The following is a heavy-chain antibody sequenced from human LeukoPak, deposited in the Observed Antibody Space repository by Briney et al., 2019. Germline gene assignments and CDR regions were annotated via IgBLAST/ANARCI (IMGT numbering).Heavy chain of an antibody. J-gene: IGHJ4*02. CDR2: ISSSGSPI. Sequence: GSLRLSCAASGFTFRSYEMNWVRQAPGKGLEWVSYISSSGSPIYYADSVKGRFTISRDNAKSSLYLQMNSLRAEDTAVYYCARGVGYTYVAPYYFDSWGQGTLVTVSS. CDR1: GFTFRSYE. CDR3: ARGVGYTYVAPYYFDS. V-gene: IGHV3-48*03. D-gene: IGHD5-18*01.